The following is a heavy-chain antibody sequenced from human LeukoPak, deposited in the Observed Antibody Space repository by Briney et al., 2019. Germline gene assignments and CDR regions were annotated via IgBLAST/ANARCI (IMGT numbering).Heavy chain of an antibody. CDR2: INPNSGGT. D-gene: IGHD6-13*01. Sequence: ASVKVSCKASGYTFTGYYMHWVRQAPGQGLEWMGWINPNSGGTNYAQKFQGRVTMTRDTSISTAYMELSRLRSDDTAVYYCATGGEQQLPSAGNWYFDLWGRGTLVTVSS. J-gene: IGHJ2*01. V-gene: IGHV1-2*02. CDR1: GYTFTGYY. CDR3: ATGGEQQLPSAGNWYFDL.